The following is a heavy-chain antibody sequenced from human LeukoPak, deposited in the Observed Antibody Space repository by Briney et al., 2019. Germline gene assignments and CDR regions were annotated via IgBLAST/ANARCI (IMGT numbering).Heavy chain of an antibody. CDR3: ARDRGSYYDSSGYYYAGYFDY. Sequence: GGSLRLSCAASGFTFSSYAMSWVRQAPGKGLEWVSAISGSGGSTYYADSVKGRFTISRDNSKNTLYLQMNSLRAEDTAVYYCARDRGSYYDSSGYYYAGYFDYWGQGTLVTVSS. V-gene: IGHV3-23*01. CDR1: GFTFSSYA. D-gene: IGHD3-22*01. CDR2: ISGSGGST. J-gene: IGHJ4*02.